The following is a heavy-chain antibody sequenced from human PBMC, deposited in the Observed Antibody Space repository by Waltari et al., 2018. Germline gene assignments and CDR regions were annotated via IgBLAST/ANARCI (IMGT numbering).Heavy chain of an antibody. J-gene: IGHJ4*02. D-gene: IGHD3-16*01. V-gene: IGHV3-21*01. CDR1: GFTFSAYS. CDR3: ARDRRGYFDY. Sequence: EVQLVESGGGLVKPGGSLRLSCAASGFTFSAYSMNWFRQAPGKGLEWVSSISGDTKYIYYADSVNGRFTISSDDAKDSLYLKMNSLRVEDTAVYYCARDRRGYFDYWGQGTLVTVSS. CDR2: ISGDTKYI.